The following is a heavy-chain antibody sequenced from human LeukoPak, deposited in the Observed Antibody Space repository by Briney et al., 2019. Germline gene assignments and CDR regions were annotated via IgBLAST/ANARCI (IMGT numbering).Heavy chain of an antibody. CDR1: GYSISSGYY. D-gene: IGHD5-24*01. V-gene: IGHV4-38-2*02. Sequence: SETLSLTCTVSGYSISSGYYWGWIRQPPGKGLEWIGSIYHSGSTYYNPSLKSRVTISIDTSTNHFSLKLSSVTAADTAVYFCARERRDGYRRFDYWGQGTLVTVSS. CDR3: ARERRDGYRRFDY. J-gene: IGHJ4*02. CDR2: IYHSGST.